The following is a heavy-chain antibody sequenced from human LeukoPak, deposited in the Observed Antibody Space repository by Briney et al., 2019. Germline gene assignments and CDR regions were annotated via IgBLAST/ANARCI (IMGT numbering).Heavy chain of an antibody. Sequence: PVKVSCKASGGTFSSYTISWVRQAPGQGLEWMGRIIPILGIANYAQKFQGRVTITADKSTSTAYMELSSLRSEDTAVYYCARGIVVVVAATRYYYYGMDVWGQGTTVTVSS. D-gene: IGHD2-15*01. CDR2: IIPILGIA. V-gene: IGHV1-69*02. J-gene: IGHJ6*02. CDR3: ARGIVVVVAATRYYYYGMDV. CDR1: GGTFSSYT.